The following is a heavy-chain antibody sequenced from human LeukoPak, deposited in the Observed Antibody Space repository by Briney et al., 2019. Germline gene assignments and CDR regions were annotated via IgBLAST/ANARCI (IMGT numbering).Heavy chain of an antibody. J-gene: IGHJ4*02. CDR1: GFTFSIYA. CDR2: ISSSSSYI. V-gene: IGHV3-21*01. Sequence: GGSLRLSCAASGFTFSIYAMSWVRQAPGKGLEWVSSISSSSSYIYYADSVKGRFTISRDNAKNSLYLQMNSLRAEDTAVYYCASHTYYYDSSGPLDYWGQGTLVTVSS. D-gene: IGHD3-22*01. CDR3: ASHTYYYDSSGPLDY.